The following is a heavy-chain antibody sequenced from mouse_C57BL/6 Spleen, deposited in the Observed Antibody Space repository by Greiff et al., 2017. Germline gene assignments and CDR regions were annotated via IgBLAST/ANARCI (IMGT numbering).Heavy chain of an antibody. CDR3: ARPYYGKNWYFDV. Sequence: EVMLVESGGGLVKPGGSLKLSCAASGFTFSDYGMHWVRQAPEKGLEWVAYISSGSSTIYYADTVKGRFTISRDNAKNTLFLQMTSLRSEDTAMYYCARPYYGKNWYFDVWGTGTTVTVSS. CDR1: GFTFSDYG. CDR2: ISSGSSTI. V-gene: IGHV5-17*01. D-gene: IGHD2-10*01. J-gene: IGHJ1*03.